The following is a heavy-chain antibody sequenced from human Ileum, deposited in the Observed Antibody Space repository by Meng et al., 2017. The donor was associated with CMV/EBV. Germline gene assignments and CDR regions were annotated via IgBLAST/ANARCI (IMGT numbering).Heavy chain of an antibody. CDR1: RLTINNYW. CDR3: AKKYTGSFDY. CDR2: IYSGGRT. J-gene: IGHJ4*02. V-gene: IGHV3-53*01. D-gene: IGHD1-26*01. Sequence: GESLKISCAASRLTINNYWMHWVRQGPGKGLEWVSAIYSGGRTYYADSVKGRFTISRDNSKNMMYLQMNSLRAEDTAVYYCAKKYTGSFDYWGQGTLVTVSS.